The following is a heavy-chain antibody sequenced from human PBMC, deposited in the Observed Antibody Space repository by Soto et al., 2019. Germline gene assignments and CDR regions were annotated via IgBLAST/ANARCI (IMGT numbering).Heavy chain of an antibody. V-gene: IGHV4-30-2*01. J-gene: IGHJ4*02. CDR3: ARVVDTAMVPYYFDY. CDR2: IYHSGST. CDR1: GGSISSGGYS. D-gene: IGHD5-18*01. Sequence: QLQLQESGSGLVKPSQTLSLTCAVSGGSISSGGYSWSWIRQPPGKGLEWIGYIYHSGSTYYNPSLTCRVTISVDRSKNQFSLKLSSVTAADTAVYYCARVVDTAMVPYYFDYWGQGTLVTVSS.